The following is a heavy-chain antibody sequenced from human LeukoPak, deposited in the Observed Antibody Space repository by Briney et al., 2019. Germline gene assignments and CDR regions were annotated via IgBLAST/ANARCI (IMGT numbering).Heavy chain of an antibody. Sequence: GGSLRLSCAASGFTFSSYSMNWVRQAPGKGLEWVSSISSSSYIYYADSVKGRFTISRDNAKNSLYLQMNSLRAEDTAVYYCARELMNSGGFDYWGQGTLVTVSS. V-gene: IGHV3-21*01. D-gene: IGHD2-15*01. J-gene: IGHJ4*02. CDR3: ARELMNSGGFDY. CDR1: GFTFSSYS. CDR2: ISSSSYI.